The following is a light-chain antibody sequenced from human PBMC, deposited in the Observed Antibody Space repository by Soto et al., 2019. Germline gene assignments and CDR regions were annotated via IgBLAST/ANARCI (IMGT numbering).Light chain of an antibody. Sequence: QSDLTQPHSASGSPGQSVTISCTGTSSDVGGYNFVSWYQQHPGKAPKLMIYDVTERPSGVPDRFSGSKSGNTASLTVSGLQGEDEADYYCTSYAGSNIPVLFGGGTKLIVL. V-gene: IGLV2-8*01. CDR2: DVT. CDR3: TSYAGSNIPVL. J-gene: IGLJ2*01. CDR1: SSDVGGYNF.